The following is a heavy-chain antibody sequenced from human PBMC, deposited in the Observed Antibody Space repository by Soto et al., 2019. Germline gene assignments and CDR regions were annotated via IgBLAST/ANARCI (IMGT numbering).Heavy chain of an antibody. V-gene: IGHV3-20*01. Sequence: EVQLVESGGGVVQPGGSLRLSCAASGFTFDDYGMSWVRQAPGKGLEWVSGINWNGGSTGYADSVKGRFTISRDNAKNSLYLQMNSLRAEDTALYHCARGNDYIWGSYRPTHFDYWGQGTLVTVSS. CDR1: GFTFDDYG. CDR3: ARGNDYIWGSYRPTHFDY. CDR2: INWNGGST. D-gene: IGHD3-16*02. J-gene: IGHJ4*02.